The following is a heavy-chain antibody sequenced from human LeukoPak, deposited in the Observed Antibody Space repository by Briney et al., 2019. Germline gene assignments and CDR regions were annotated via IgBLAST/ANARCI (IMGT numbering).Heavy chain of an antibody. D-gene: IGHD2-2*02. V-gene: IGHV4-34*01. Sequence: SETLSLTCAVYGGPFSGYYWSWIRQPPGKGLEWIGEINHSGSTNYNPSLKSRVTISVDTSKNQFSLKLSSVTAADTAVFYCARAKGYCSSTSCYTPPPNWFDPWGQGTLVTVSS. CDR2: INHSGST. J-gene: IGHJ5*02. CDR3: ARAKGYCSSTSCYTPPPNWFDP. CDR1: GGPFSGYY.